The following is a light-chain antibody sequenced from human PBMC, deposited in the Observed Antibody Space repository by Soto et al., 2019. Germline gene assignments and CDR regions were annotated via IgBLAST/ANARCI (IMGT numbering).Light chain of an antibody. Sequence: QSALTQPPSASGSPGQSVTISCTGTSSDVGAYNYVSWYQQYPGKAPKLMIYEVSKRPSGVPDRFSGSKSGKTASLTVSGLQPDDEADYYCTSYAGNDIWGFGGGTKLTVL. V-gene: IGLV2-8*01. CDR2: EVS. CDR3: TSYAGNDIWG. CDR1: SSDVGAYNY. J-gene: IGLJ3*02.